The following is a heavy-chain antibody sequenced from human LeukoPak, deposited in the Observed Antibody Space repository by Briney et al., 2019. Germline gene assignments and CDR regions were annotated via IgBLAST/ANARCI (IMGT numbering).Heavy chain of an antibody. CDR3: ARGVNDDLLTDYYYFDY. V-gene: IGHV4-34*01. Sequence: EXLSLTCAVYGVSFSGYYWSWIRQPPGKGLEWIGEINDSGSTNYNPSLKSRVTISVDTSKNQFSLRLTSVTVADTAVYYCARGVNDDLLTDYYYFDYWGQGTLVTVSS. CDR1: GVSFSGYY. CDR2: INDSGST. J-gene: IGHJ4*02. D-gene: IGHD3-9*01.